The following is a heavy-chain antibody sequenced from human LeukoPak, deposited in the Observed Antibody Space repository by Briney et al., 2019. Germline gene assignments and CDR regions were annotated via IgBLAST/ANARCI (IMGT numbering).Heavy chain of an antibody. V-gene: IGHV3-23*01. Sequence: GGSLRLSCAASGFIFSSYAMSWVRQAPGKGLEWVSTISGSGGSAYYADSVKGRFTISRDDAKNTLYLQMNSLGAEDTAVYYCTRVGYCATTSCRTAFDIWGQGTMVTVSS. CDR2: ISGSGGSA. CDR1: GFIFSSYA. CDR3: TRVGYCATTSCRTAFDI. J-gene: IGHJ3*02. D-gene: IGHD2-2*01.